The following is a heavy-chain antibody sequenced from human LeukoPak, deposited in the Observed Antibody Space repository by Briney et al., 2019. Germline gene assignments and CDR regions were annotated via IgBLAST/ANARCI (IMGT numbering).Heavy chain of an antibody. CDR2: IYYSGST. D-gene: IGHD3-3*01. J-gene: IGHJ3*02. Sequence: SETLSLTCTVSGGSISSYYWSWIRQPPGKGLEWIGYIYYSGSTNYHPSLKSRVTISVDTSKNQCSLKLSSVTAADTAVYYCARGLCTGSFCTIFGVVIGDAFDIWGQGTMVTVSS. CDR3: ARGLCTGSFCTIFGVVIGDAFDI. V-gene: IGHV4-59*01. CDR1: GGSISSYY.